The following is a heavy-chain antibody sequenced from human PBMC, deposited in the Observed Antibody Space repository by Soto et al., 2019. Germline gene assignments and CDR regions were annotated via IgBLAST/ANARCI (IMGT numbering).Heavy chain of an antibody. CDR1: GGTFSSYA. CDR3: ARGGGYYYDSRY. CDR2: IIPIFGTA. J-gene: IGHJ4*02. D-gene: IGHD3-22*01. V-gene: IGHV1-69*06. Sequence: QVQLVQSGAEVKKPGSSVKVSCKASGGTFSSYAISWVRQAPGQGLEWMGGIIPIFGTANYAQKFQGRVMITGDKSQSTGYMEVSSLGSEETGGYYWARGGGYYYDSRYWGQGTLVTVSS.